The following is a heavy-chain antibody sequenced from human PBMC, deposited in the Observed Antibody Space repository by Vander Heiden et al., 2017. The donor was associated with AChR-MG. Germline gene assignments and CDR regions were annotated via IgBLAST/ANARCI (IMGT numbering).Heavy chain of an antibody. V-gene: IGHV3-23*01. CDR2: ISGGGKNT. CDR1: GFTFSNYA. D-gene: IGHD1-26*01. J-gene: IGHJ4*02. Sequence: EVQLLESGGGLVQPGGSLRLSCAPAGFTFSNYARNWVRQAPGKGLEWVSGISGGGKNTYNADSVTGRFTISRDDSKKILYLQMNSLRAEDTALYYCAKDSSRWDFDSWGPGTLVTVSS. CDR3: AKDSSRWDFDS.